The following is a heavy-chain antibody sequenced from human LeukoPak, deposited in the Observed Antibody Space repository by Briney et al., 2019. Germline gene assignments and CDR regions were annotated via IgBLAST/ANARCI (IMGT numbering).Heavy chain of an antibody. Sequence: GGSLRLSCAASGFTFSSYGMHWVRQAPGKGLEWVAVIWYDGSNKYYADSVKGRFTISRDSSKNTLYLQMNSLRAEDTAVYYCAREDYYDSSGFDYWGQGTLVTVSS. V-gene: IGHV3-33*01. CDR3: AREDYYDSSGFDY. CDR1: GFTFSSYG. CDR2: IWYDGSNK. D-gene: IGHD3-22*01. J-gene: IGHJ4*02.